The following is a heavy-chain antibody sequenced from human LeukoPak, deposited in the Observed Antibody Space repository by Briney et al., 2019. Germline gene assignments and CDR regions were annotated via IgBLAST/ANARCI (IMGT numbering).Heavy chain of an antibody. D-gene: IGHD3-22*01. CDR1: GYTFTSYD. CDR3: AGGGGDSSGYEFDY. V-gene: IGHV1-8*03. J-gene: IGHJ4*02. CDR2: MNPNSGNT. Sequence: GASVKVSCKASGYTFTSYDINWLRQATGQGLEWMGWMNPNSGNTGYAQKFQGRVTITRNTSISTAYMELSSLRSEDTAVYYCAGGGGDSSGYEFDYWGQGTLVTVSS.